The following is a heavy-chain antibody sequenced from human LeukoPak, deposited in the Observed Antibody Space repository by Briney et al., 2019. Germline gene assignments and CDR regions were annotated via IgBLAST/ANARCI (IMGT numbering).Heavy chain of an antibody. CDR2: ISYDGSNK. V-gene: IGHV3-30*04. CDR3: AKIWLGRRRIVDLMSTGESDY. J-gene: IGHJ4*02. Sequence: PGGSLRLSCAASGFTFSSYAMHWVRQAPGKGLEWVAVISYDGSNKYYADSVKGRFTISRDNSKNTLYLQMNSLRAEDAAIYYCAKIWLGRRRIVDLMSTGESDYWGQGTLVTVSS. D-gene: IGHD5/OR15-5a*01. CDR1: GFTFSSYA.